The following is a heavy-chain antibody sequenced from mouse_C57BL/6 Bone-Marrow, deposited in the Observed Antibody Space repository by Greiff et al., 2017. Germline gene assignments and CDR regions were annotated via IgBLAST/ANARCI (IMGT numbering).Heavy chain of an antibody. CDR3: TRSGSSP. CDR2: IDPEPGGT. Sequence: VQLQQSGAELVRPGASVTLSCKASGYTFTDYEMHWVKQTPVHGLEWIGAIDPEPGGTAYNQKFKGKAILTADKSSSTAYMELRSLTSEDSAVYYCTRSGSSPGGQGTTLTVSS. V-gene: IGHV1-15*01. CDR1: GYTFTDYE. D-gene: IGHD1-1*01. J-gene: IGHJ2*01.